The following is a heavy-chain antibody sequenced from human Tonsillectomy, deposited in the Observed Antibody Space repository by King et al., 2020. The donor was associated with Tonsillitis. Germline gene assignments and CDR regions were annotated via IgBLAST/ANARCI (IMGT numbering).Heavy chain of an antibody. CDR2: LYYDGRVD. D-gene: IGHD2-8*01. CDR1: GFTLSNHI. V-gene: IGHV3-30*03. CDR3: ARLMSTSANTGSAMDV. Sequence: VQLVESGGGVVQPGESLRLSCAASGFTLSNHIMYWVRQPPGKGLEWLALLYYDGRVDSYTESVKGRFTISRDTSKNMLHLQMHSLKSEDSAVYYCARLMSTSANTGSAMDVWGQGTTVTVSS. J-gene: IGHJ6*02.